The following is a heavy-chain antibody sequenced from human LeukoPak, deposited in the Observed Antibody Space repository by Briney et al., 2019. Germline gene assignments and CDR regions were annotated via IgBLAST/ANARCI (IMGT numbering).Heavy chain of an antibody. CDR3: ARDLYYDSSGHRRYFDY. V-gene: IGHV4-38-2*02. CDR1: GYSISSGYY. CDR2: IYHSGST. D-gene: IGHD3-22*01. J-gene: IGHJ4*02. Sequence: SETLSLTCTVSGYSISSGYYWGWIRQPPGKGLEWIGSIYHSGSTDYNPSLKSRVTISIDTSKNQFSLKLSSVTAADTAVYYCARDLYYDSSGHRRYFDYWGQGTLVTVSS.